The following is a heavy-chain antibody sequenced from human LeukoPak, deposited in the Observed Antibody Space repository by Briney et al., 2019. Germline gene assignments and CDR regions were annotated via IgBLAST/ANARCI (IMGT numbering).Heavy chain of an antibody. CDR3: ARHHNIPLCFQH. D-gene: IGHD2-2*02. Sequence: SETLSLTCTVSGGSISSSSYYWGWIRQPPGKGLEWIGSIYYSGSTYYNPSLKSRVTISVDTSKNQFSLKLSSVTAADTAVYYCARHHNIPLCFQHWGQGTLVTVSS. CDR1: GGSISSSSYY. V-gene: IGHV4-39*01. CDR2: IYYSGST. J-gene: IGHJ1*01.